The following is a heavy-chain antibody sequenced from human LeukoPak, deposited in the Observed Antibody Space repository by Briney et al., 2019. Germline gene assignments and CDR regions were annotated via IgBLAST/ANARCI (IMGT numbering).Heavy chain of an antibody. D-gene: IGHD2-8*01. CDR1: GFTVNSNY. CDR2: IYSGGST. J-gene: IGHJ1*01. CDR3: ASMYFSQYLQH. V-gene: IGHV3-53*01. Sequence: GGSLRLSCAASGFTVNSNYMSWVRQAPGKGLEWVSVIYSGGSTYYADSVKGRFTISRNNSKNTLYLQMNSLRAEDTAVYYCASMYFSQYLQHWGQGTLVTVSS.